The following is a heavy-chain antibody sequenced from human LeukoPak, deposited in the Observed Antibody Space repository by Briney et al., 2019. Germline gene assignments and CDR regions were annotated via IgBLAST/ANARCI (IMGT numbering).Heavy chain of an antibody. CDR3: ARLLRDGYNYTPFGD. CDR1: GGSISSSSYS. V-gene: IGHV4-39*01. J-gene: IGHJ4*02. Sequence: SETLSLTCTVSGGSISSSSYSWGWTRQPPGKGLEWIGSIYYSGSTYYNPSLKSRVTISVDTSKNQFSLKLSSVTAADTAVYYCARLLRDGYNYTPFGDWGQGTLVTVSS. CDR2: IYYSGST. D-gene: IGHD5-12*01.